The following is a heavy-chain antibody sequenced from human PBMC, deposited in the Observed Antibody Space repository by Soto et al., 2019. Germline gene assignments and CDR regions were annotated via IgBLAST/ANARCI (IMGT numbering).Heavy chain of an antibody. CDR3: VRSGDNYNLLDY. V-gene: IGHV3-11*06. CDR2: SSNSGSFT. J-gene: IGHJ4*02. CDR1: GFTFSDHY. Sequence: PGGSLRLSCAASGFTFSDHYMSWIRQAPGKGLEWIGYSSNSGSFTRYADSVKGRFSISRDNAKNSLFLQINSLRGDDTAIYYCVRSGDNYNLLDYGGQGPPVPVSS. D-gene: IGHD1-1*01.